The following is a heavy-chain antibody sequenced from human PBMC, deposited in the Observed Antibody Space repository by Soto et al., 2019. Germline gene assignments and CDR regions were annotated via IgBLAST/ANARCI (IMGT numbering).Heavy chain of an antibody. V-gene: IGHV1-69*01. J-gene: IGHJ6*02. D-gene: IGHD3-10*01. CDR3: AAELGFGKLSVV. CDR1: GDTFKNCV. CDR2: IIPLFGTT. Sequence: QVQGVQSRVEVRRPGSSVKVSCKASGDTFKNCVISWVRQAPGQGLEWMGGIIPLFGTTDFAQRFQGRLTITTDESTTTAYMELSRLRSEDTATYYCAAELGFGKLSVVWGQGTTVIVSS.